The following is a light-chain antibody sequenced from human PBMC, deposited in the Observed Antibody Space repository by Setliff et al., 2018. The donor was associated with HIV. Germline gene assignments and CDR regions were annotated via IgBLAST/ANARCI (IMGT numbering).Light chain of an antibody. CDR3: SSYAITNTLP. J-gene: IGLJ1*01. CDR2: EVR. Sequence: QSALTQPASVSGSPGQSITISCTGTSSDVGGYSHVSWYQQQPGKAPKLIIYEVRNRPSGVSNRFSGSKSGNTASLTISGLRAEDEADYYCSSYAITNTLPFGTGTKVTV. CDR1: SSDVGGYSH. V-gene: IGLV2-14*01.